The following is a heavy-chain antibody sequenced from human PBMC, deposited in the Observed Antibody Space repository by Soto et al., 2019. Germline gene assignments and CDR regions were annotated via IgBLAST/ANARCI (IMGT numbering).Heavy chain of an antibody. CDR2: IYHDGST. Sequence: SETLSLTCAVSGGSISTFYWWSWARQAPGKGLEWIGEIYHDGSTNYNPSLKSRVTISIDKSNNQYSLYLRSVTAAETAVYYCAGLESYTGSYFDYWGQGTLVTVSS. CDR1: GGSISTFYW. V-gene: IGHV4-4*02. J-gene: IGHJ4*03. D-gene: IGHD3-3*01. CDR3: AGLESYTGSYFDY.